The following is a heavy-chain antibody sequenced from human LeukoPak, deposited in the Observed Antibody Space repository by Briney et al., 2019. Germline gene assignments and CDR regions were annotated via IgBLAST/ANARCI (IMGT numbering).Heavy chain of an antibody. Sequence: PSETLSLTCAVYGGSFSGYYWSWIRQPPGKGLEWVSAISGSGGSTYYADSVKGRFTISRDNAKNSLYLQMNSLRAEDTAVYYCARESVGASTDIDYWGQGTLVTVSS. J-gene: IGHJ4*02. CDR1: GGSFSGYY. CDR2: ISGSGGST. D-gene: IGHD1-26*01. CDR3: ARESVGASTDIDY. V-gene: IGHV3-23*01.